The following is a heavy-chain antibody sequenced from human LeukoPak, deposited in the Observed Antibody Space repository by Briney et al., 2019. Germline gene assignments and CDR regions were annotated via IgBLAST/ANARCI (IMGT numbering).Heavy chain of an antibody. V-gene: IGHV4-38-2*01. CDR3: ARADYDYSPLADYYMDV. CDR2: IYHSGST. Sequence: PSETLSLTCAVSGYSISSGYYWGWIRQPPGKGLEWIGSIYHSGSTYYNPSLKSRVTISVDTSKNQFSLKLSSVTAADTAVYYCARADYDYSPLADYYMDVWGKGTTVTVSS. J-gene: IGHJ6*03. D-gene: IGHD4-11*01. CDR1: GYSISSGYY.